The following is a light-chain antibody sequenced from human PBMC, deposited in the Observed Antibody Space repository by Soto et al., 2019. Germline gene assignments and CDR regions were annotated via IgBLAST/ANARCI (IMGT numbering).Light chain of an antibody. V-gene: IGLV2-8*01. CDR1: KNDIGVYDF. CDR3: KSYAGSNTDV. J-gene: IGLJ1*01. Sequence: QSALTQPPSASGSPGQSVTISCTGTKNDIGVYDFVSWYQHHPGKAPRLIIYEVVQRPSGVPDRFSGSKSGNTASLTGSGLQAADEADYFCKSYAGSNTDVFGSGTKLTVL. CDR2: EVV.